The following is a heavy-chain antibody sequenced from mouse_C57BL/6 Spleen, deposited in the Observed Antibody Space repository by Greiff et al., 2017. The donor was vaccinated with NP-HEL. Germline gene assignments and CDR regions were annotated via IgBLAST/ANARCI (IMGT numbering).Heavy chain of an antibody. CDR2: IGPGSGST. D-gene: IGHD2-4*01. V-gene: IGHV1-77*01. J-gene: IGHJ2*01. CDR1: GYTFTDYY. CDR3: ARAEEDYDGYPLYYFDY. Sequence: LVESGAELVKPGASVKISCKASGYTFTDYYINWVKQRPGQGLEWIGKIGPGSGSTYYNEKFKGKATLTADKSSSTAYMQLSSLTSEDSAVYFCARAEEDYDGYPLYYFDYWGQGTTLTVSS.